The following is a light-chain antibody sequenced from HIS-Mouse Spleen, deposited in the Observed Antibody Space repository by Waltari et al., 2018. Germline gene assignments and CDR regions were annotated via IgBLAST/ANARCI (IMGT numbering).Light chain of an antibody. CDR2: EVS. CDR1: SSDVGGYNY. V-gene: IGLV2-14*01. J-gene: IGLJ3*02. CDR3: SSYTSSSNWV. Sequence: QSALTQPASASGSPGQSITISCTGTSSDVGGYNYVPWYQQHPGKAPKPMIYEVSNRPSGVSNRFSGSKSGNTASLTISGLQAEDEADYYCSSYTSSSNWVFGGGTKLTVL.